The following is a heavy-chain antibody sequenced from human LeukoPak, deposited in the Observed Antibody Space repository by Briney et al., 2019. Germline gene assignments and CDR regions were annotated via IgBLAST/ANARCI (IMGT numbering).Heavy chain of an antibody. D-gene: IGHD3-22*01. Sequence: PGGSLRLSCAASGFTFSSYEMNWVRQAPGKGLEWVSYISSSGGTIYYADSVKGRFTISRDNAKNSLCLQMNSLRAEDTAVYYCARAGFLDYDSSGYRYWGQGTLVTVSS. V-gene: IGHV3-48*03. CDR1: GFTFSSYE. CDR3: ARAGFLDYDSSGYRY. CDR2: ISSSGGTI. J-gene: IGHJ4*02.